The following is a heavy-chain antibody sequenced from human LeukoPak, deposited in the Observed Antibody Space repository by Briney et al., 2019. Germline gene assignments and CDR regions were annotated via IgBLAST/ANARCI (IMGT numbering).Heavy chain of an antibody. J-gene: IGHJ5*02. V-gene: IGHV1-46*01. CDR2: INPSGGST. CDR1: GGTFSSYA. CDR3: ARDRSSTRAATEENWFDP. Sequence: ASVKVSCKASGGTFSSYAISWVRQAPGQGLEWMGIINPSGGSTSYAQKFQGRVTMTRDMSTSTVCMELSSLRSEDTAVYYCARDRSSTRAATEENWFDPWGQGTLVTVSS. D-gene: IGHD2-15*01.